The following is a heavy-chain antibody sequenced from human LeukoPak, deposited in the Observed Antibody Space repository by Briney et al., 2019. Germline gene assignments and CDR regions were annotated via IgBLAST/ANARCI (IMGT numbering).Heavy chain of an antibody. D-gene: IGHD5-18*01. CDR3: ARSRLWLPFDY. Sequence: PSETLSLTCTVSGGSISSYYWSWIRQPPGEGLEWIGYIYYSGSTNYNPSLKSRVTISVDTSKNQFSLKLSSVTAADTAVYYCARSRLWLPFDYWDQGTLVTVSS. V-gene: IGHV4-59*08. J-gene: IGHJ4*02. CDR2: IYYSGST. CDR1: GGSISSYY.